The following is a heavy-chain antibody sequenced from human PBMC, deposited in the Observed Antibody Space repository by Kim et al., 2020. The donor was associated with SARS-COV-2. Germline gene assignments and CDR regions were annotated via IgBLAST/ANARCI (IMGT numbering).Heavy chain of an antibody. Sequence: SVKVSCKASGGTFSNYAISWVRQAPGQGLEWMGGIIPIFGTANYAQKFQGRVTITAYESTSTAYMELSSLRSEDTAVYYCARATLYYYGSGHNLPDDFWGQRTLVTVSS. D-gene: IGHD3-10*01. CDR3: ARATLYYYGSGHNLPDDF. V-gene: IGHV1-69*13. CDR1: GGTFSNYA. J-gene: IGHJ4*02. CDR2: IIPIFGTA.